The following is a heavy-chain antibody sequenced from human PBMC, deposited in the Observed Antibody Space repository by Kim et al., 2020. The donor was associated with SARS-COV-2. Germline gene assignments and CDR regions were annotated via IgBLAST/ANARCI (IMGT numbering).Heavy chain of an antibody. Sequence: ASVKVSCKVSGYTLTELSMHWVRQAPGKGLEWMGGFDPEDGETIYAQKFQGRVTMTEDTSTDTAYMELSRLRSEDTAVYYCATASSSGYERGWFGPWGQGTLGTVSS. CDR1: GYTLTELS. CDR2: FDPEDGET. CDR3: ATASSSGYERGWFGP. V-gene: IGHV1-24*01. J-gene: IGHJ5*02. D-gene: IGHD6-13*01.